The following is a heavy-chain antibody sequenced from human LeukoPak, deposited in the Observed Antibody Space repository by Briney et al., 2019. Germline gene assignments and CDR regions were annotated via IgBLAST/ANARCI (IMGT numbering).Heavy chain of an antibody. CDR3: ARVPPVYNSVNCYKGTHFDY. D-gene: IGHD3-10*01. Sequence: SETLSLTCTVSGGSITSNNYYWGWIRQPPGKGLEWIGDIYYSGNTYYNPSLMSRVTISVDTFNNHISLRLSSVTAADTAVYYCARVPPVYNSVNCYKGTHFDYWGQGTLVTVSS. J-gene: IGHJ4*02. CDR1: GGSITSNNYY. V-gene: IGHV4-39*07. CDR2: IYYSGNT.